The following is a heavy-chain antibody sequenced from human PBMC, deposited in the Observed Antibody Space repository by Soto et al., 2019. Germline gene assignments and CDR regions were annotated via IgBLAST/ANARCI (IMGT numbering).Heavy chain of an antibody. CDR3: ARALRGGNSFYFDY. J-gene: IGHJ4*02. D-gene: IGHD2-21*02. V-gene: IGHV4-31*03. CDR1: GGSISSGGYY. Sequence: PSETLSLTCTVSGGSISSGGYYWSWIRQHPGKGLEWIGYIYYSGSTYYNPSLKSRVTISVDTSKNQFSLKLSSVTAADTAVYYCARALRGGNSFYFDYWGQGTLVTVSS. CDR2: IYYSGST.